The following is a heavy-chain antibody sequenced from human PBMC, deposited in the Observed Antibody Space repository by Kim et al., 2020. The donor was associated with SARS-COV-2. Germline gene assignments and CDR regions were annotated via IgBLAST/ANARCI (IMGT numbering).Heavy chain of an antibody. CDR1: GGSISSSTYY. J-gene: IGHJ4*02. V-gene: IGHV4-39*01. Sequence: SETLSLTCIVSGGSISSSTYYWGWIRKPPGKGLEWMGGIYYSGSTYYNPSLKSRVTISVDTSKNQFSLTLSSVTAADTAVYYCARQSSVTKGHFDYWGQGTLLTVSS. D-gene: IGHD4-17*01. CDR2: IYYSGST. CDR3: ARQSSVTKGHFDY.